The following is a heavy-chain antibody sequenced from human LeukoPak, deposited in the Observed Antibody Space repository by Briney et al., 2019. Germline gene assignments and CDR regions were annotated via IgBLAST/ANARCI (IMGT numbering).Heavy chain of an antibody. CDR2: IYYSGST. CDR1: GGSICSYY. CDR3: ARLRYDSSGYRSSSYYFEY. D-gene: IGHD3-22*01. J-gene: IGHJ4*02. V-gene: IGHV4-59*01. Sequence: KPSETLSLTCTVSGGSICSYYWNWIRQPPGKGLEWIGYIYYSGSTNYNPSLKSRVPISVDTSKNQFSLKLSAVTAADTAVYYCARLRYDSSGYRSSSYYFEYWGQGTLVTVSS.